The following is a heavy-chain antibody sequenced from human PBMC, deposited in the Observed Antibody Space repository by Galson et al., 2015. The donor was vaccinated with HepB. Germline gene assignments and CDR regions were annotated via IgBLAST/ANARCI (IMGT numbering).Heavy chain of an antibody. CDR3: AIHTGSKISMLQYYHYYGVDV. J-gene: IGHJ6*02. CDR1: GGTFNTYA. Sequence: SVKVSCKASGGTFNTYAISWVRQAPGQGLEWMGRIIPILGIRKYAQKFQGRVSVTADKSTSTAYMELSSLRPEDTAVYYCAIHTGSKISMLQYYHYYGVDVWGHGTTVTV. D-gene: IGHD3-10*02. V-gene: IGHV1-69*04. CDR2: IIPILGIR.